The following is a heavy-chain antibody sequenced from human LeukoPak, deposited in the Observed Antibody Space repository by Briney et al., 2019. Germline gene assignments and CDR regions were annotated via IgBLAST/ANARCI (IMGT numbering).Heavy chain of an antibody. CDR3: ARQGHYYYDSSGSHPFYFGY. CDR1: GYSFTNYW. Sequence: GESLKISCKGSGYSFTNYWIGWVRQMPGKGLEWMGIIYPGDSDTRYSPSFQGQVTISADKSISTAYLQWSSLKASDTAIYYCARQGHYYYDSSGSHPFYFGYWGQGTLVTVSS. CDR2: IYPGDSDT. V-gene: IGHV5-51*01. D-gene: IGHD3-22*01. J-gene: IGHJ4*02.